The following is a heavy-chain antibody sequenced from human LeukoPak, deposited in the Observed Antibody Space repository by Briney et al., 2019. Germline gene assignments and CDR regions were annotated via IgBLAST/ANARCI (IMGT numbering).Heavy chain of an antibody. CDR3: ARISFPTPPTYYYDRRTSDAFDI. Sequence: GASVKVSCKASGYTFTGHYMHWVRQAPGQGLEWMGWISAYNGNTNYAQKLQGRVTMTTDTSTSTAYMELRSLRSDDTAVYYCARISFPTPPTYYYDRRTSDAFDIWGQGTMVTVSS. CDR2: ISAYNGNT. V-gene: IGHV1-18*04. D-gene: IGHD3-22*01. J-gene: IGHJ3*02. CDR1: GYTFTGHY.